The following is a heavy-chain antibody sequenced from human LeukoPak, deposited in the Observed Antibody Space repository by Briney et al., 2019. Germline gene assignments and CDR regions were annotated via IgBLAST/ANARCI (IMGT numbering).Heavy chain of an antibody. J-gene: IGHJ4*02. CDR2: ISSSSRYK. CDR1: GFTFSSYS. CDR3: SRDPQYDSTPDY. D-gene: IGHD3-22*01. Sequence: GGXLRLSCAASGFTFSSYSMNWVRQAPGKGMEGGSSISSSSRYKYYADSVKGRFTIYREKDKKSLYLQKNRLRDEDRGVYYCSRDPQYDSTPDYWVQGTLVPVSS. V-gene: IGHV3-21*01.